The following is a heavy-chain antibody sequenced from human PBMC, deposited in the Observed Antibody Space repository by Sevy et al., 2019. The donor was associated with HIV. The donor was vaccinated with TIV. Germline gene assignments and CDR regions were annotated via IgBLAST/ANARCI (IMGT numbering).Heavy chain of an antibody. CDR1: GFNFQTFG. V-gene: IGHV3-33*03. CDR3: TKESLRGTYIRGDFDH. D-gene: IGHD3-10*02. J-gene: IGHJ4*02. Sequence: GGSLRLSCSAFGFNFQTFGMHWVRQAPGKGPEWLAVICSDGINHNYAASVKGRFTIYRDNSKSLLFLQMNSLTPNDTAVYFCTKESLRGTYIRGDFDHWGQGTLVTVSS. CDR2: ICSDGINH.